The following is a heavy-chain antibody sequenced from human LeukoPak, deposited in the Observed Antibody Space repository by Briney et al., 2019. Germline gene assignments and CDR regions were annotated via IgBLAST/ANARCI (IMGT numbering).Heavy chain of an antibody. CDR1: GYTFTSYG. Sequence: GASVEVSCKASGYTFTSYGISWVRQAPGQGLEWMGWISAYNGNTNYAQKLQGRVTMTTDTSTSTAYMELRSLRSDDTAVYYCARYYSGGSCYFHWFDPWGQGTLVTVSS. V-gene: IGHV1-18*01. J-gene: IGHJ5*02. D-gene: IGHD2-15*01. CDR2: ISAYNGNT. CDR3: ARYYSGGSCYFHWFDP.